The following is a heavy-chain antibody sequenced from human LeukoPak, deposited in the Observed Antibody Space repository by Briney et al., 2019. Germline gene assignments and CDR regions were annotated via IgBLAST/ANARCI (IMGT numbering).Heavy chain of an antibody. CDR2: INPNSGGT. CDR1: GYTFTGYY. CDR3: ARAYCGGDCFSRPVFDY. D-gene: IGHD2-21*02. V-gene: IGHV1-2*02. J-gene: IGHJ4*02. Sequence: ASVKVSCKASGYTFTGYYMHWVRQAPGQGLEWMGWINPNSGGTNYAQKFQGRVTMTRDTSISTAYMELSRLRSDDTAVYYCARAYCGGDCFSRPVFDYWGQGTRVTVSS.